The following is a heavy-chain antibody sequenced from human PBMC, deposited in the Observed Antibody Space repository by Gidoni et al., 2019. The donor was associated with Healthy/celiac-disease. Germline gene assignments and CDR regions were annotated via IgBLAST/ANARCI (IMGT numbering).Heavy chain of an antibody. CDR1: GGSISSGGYY. D-gene: IGHD2-21*02. J-gene: IGHJ5*02. CDR2: IYSSGCT. Sequence: QVQLQESGPGLVKPAQTLTLTCTVSGGSISSGGYYWSWISQHPGKGREWIGYIYSSGCTYSNPSLKRRVTISVDTSKNQFSLKLSSVTAAATAVYSCARMVTATVLWFDPWGQGTLVTVSS. V-gene: IGHV4-31*03. CDR3: ARMVTATVLWFDP.